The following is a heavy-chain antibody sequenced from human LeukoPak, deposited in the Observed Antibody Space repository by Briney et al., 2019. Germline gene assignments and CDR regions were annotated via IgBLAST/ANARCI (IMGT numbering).Heavy chain of an antibody. Sequence: GGSLRLSCVVSGFSVSSNYMSWVRQAPGKGLEWVSVIYSGGSTYYADSVKGRFTISRDNSKNTLYLQMNSLRAEDTAVYYCARDYYDSSDYYGLFDYWGQGTLVTVSS. CDR1: GFSVSSNY. D-gene: IGHD3-22*01. CDR2: IYSGGST. J-gene: IGHJ4*02. CDR3: ARDYYDSSDYYGLFDY. V-gene: IGHV3-66*01.